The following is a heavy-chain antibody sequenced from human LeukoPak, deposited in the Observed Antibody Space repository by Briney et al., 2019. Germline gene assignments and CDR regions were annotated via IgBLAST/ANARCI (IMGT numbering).Heavy chain of an antibody. V-gene: IGHV3-30*04. CDR3: ARGEYYGDPTDY. Sequence: GGSLRLSCAASGFTFSSYAMHWVRQAPGKGLEWVAVISYDGSNRYYADSVEGRFTISRDNSKNTLYLQMNSLRAEDTAVYYCARGEYYGDPTDYWGQGTLVTVSS. CDR2: ISYDGSNR. D-gene: IGHD4-17*01. CDR1: GFTFSSYA. J-gene: IGHJ4*02.